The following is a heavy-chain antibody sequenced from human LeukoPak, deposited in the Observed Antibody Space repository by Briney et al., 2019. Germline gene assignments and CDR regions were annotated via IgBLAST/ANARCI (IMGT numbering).Heavy chain of an antibody. CDR3: AKVPGRYLDFLWYFDL. Sequence: SETLSLTCSVSGDSFSSFHWHWIRHPPGKGLEWIGYISHTGSTNYNPSLERRVTMSVDTFKNQFSLHLTSVTAADTAVYYCAKVPGRYLDFLWYFDLWGRGTLVTVSS. J-gene: IGHJ2*01. V-gene: IGHV4-59*01. CDR1: GDSFSSFH. D-gene: IGHD3-9*01. CDR2: ISHTGST.